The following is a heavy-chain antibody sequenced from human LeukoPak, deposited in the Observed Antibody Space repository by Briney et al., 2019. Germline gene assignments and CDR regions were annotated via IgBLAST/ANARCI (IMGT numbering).Heavy chain of an antibody. V-gene: IGHV3-23*01. Sequence: PGGSLRLSCAASGFTFSSYAMSWVRQAPGKGLEWVSAISGIGGSTYYADSVKGRFTISRDNSKNTLYLQMNSLRAEDTAVYYCAKGGFSGFGGYDWVDNWGQGTLVTVSS. CDR3: AKGGFSGFGGYDWVDN. J-gene: IGHJ4*02. CDR1: GFTFSSYA. D-gene: IGHD5-12*01. CDR2: ISGIGGST.